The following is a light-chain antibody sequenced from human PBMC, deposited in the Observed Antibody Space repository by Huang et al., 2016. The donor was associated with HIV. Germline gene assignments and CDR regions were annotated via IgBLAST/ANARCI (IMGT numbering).Light chain of an antibody. CDR1: QSINSN. V-gene: IGKV3-15*01. CDR3: QQYNNWPPLT. Sequence: EVGMTQSPVTRSVSPGERATLSCRASQSINSNLAWYQQKPGQAPRLLIYGASTRATGVPARFSGSGSGTEFSLTINSLQSEDYAVYYCQQYNNWPPLTFGGGTKVEMK. J-gene: IGKJ4*01. CDR2: GAS.